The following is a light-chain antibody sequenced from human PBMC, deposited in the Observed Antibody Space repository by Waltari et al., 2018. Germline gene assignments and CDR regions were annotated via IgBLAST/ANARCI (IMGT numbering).Light chain of an antibody. V-gene: IGKV4-1*01. J-gene: IGKJ4*01. CDR2: WAS. CDR3: QQYYSIPLT. Sequence: VMTQSPDSLAVSLGERATINFRSSKSVFYSPKNKNSLAWYQQKPGQPPKLLIYWASTRESGVPARFSGSGSGTDFTLTISSLQAEDVAVYYCQQYYSIPLTFGGGTKVEIK. CDR1: KSVFYSPKNKNS.